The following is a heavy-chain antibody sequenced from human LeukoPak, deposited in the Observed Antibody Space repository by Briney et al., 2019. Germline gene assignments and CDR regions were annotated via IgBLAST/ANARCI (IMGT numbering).Heavy chain of an antibody. CDR2: ISSSSSYI. CDR3: ASGYSSGWDYFDY. V-gene: IGHV3-21*01. J-gene: IGHJ4*02. D-gene: IGHD6-19*01. CDR1: GFTFSNYG. Sequence: PGRSLRLSCAASGFTFSNYGMHWVRQAPGKGLVWVSSISSSSSYIYYADSVKGRFTISRDNAKNSLYLQMNSLRAEDTAVYYCASGYSSGWDYFDYWGQGTLVTVSS.